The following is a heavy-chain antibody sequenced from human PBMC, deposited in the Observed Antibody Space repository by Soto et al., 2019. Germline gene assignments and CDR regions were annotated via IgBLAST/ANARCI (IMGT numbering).Heavy chain of an antibody. V-gene: IGHV1-2*04. J-gene: IGHJ4*02. CDR2: INPNSGGT. D-gene: IGHD2-15*01. CDR3: ARGGFYCSGGSCYFDY. CDR1: GYTFTGYY. Sequence: ASLKVSCKASGYTFTGYYMHWVRQAPGQGLEWMGWINPNSGGTNYAQKFQGWVTMTRDTSISTAYMELSRLRSDDTAVYYCARGGFYCSGGSCYFDYWGQGTLVTVSS.